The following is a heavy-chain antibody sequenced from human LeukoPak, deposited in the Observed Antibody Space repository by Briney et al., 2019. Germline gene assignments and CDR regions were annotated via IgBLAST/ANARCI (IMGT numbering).Heavy chain of an antibody. V-gene: IGHV1-69*04. Sequence: SVKVSCKASGYTFTGYYMHWVRQAPGQGLEWMGRIIPILGIANYAQKFQGRVTITADKSTSTAYMELSSLRSEDTAVYYCARAMTPGDIDYYYGMDVWGQGTTVTVSS. CDR2: IIPILGIA. J-gene: IGHJ6*02. CDR3: ARAMTPGDIDYYYGMDV. CDR1: GYTFTGYY. D-gene: IGHD3-10*01.